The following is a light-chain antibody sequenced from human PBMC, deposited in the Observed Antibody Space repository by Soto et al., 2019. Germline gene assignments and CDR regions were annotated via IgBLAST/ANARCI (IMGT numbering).Light chain of an antibody. CDR3: QQYYSYSYT. V-gene: IGKV1-27*01. J-gene: IGKJ5*01. CDR2: AAS. CDR1: QGISNY. Sequence: IELTQSPSSLSPSVGDRVTLTCRASQGISNYLAWSQQKPGKVPKLLSYAASTLQSGVPSRFSGSGSGTDFTLTISSLKPDDVATYYCQQYYSYSYTFGQGTRLEIK.